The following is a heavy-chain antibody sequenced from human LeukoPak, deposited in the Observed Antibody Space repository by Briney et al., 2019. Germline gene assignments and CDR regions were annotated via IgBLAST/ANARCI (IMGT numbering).Heavy chain of an antibody. V-gene: IGHV4-34*01. Sequence: SETLSLTCAVYGGSFSGYYWSWIRQPPGKGLEWIGEINHSGSTNYNPSLKSRVTISVDTSKNQFSLKLSSVTAADTAVYYCAIRGDVRYYYYYMDVWGKGTTVTVSS. CDR3: AIRGDVRYYYYYMDV. CDR2: INHSGST. CDR1: GGSFSGYY. J-gene: IGHJ6*03. D-gene: IGHD3-16*01.